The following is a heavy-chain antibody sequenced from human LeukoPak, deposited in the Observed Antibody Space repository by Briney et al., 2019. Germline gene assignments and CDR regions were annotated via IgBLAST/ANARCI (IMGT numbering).Heavy chain of an antibody. D-gene: IGHD6-6*01. CDR1: GFTFSSYG. CDR2: IWYDGSNK. CDR3: ARPTLQYSSSSPFDP. Sequence: PGGSLRLSCAASGFTFSSYGMHWVRQAPGKGLEWVAVIWYDGSNKYYADSVKGRFTISRDNSKNTLYLQMNSLRAEDTAVYYCARPTLQYSSSSPFDPWGQGTLVTVSS. J-gene: IGHJ5*02. V-gene: IGHV3-33*08.